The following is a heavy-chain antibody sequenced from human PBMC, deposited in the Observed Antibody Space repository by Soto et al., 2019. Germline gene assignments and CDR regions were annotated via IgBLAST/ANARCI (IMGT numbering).Heavy chain of an antibody. J-gene: IGHJ4*02. Sequence: EVQLLESGGGLVQPGGSLRLSCAASGFTFSSYAMSWVRQAPGKGLEWVSAISGSGGSTYYEDSVKGRFTISRDNSKKPPYLQKHSPRAEDTAVYYCANDRRLRVGEAASPFAYWGQGTLVTVSS. CDR2: ISGSGGST. V-gene: IGHV3-23*01. CDR3: ANDRRLRVGEAASPFAY. D-gene: IGHD3-16*01. CDR1: GFTFSSYA.